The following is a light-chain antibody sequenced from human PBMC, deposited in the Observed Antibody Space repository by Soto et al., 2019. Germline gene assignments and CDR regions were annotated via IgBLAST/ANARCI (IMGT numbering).Light chain of an antibody. CDR2: WAS. V-gene: IGKV4-1*01. CDR3: QQYYDNPLT. J-gene: IGKJ4*01. Sequence: DIVMTQSPESLAVSLGERATINCKSSQNVLYSSYNTNYLSWYQQKPGKPPKLLISWASTRESGVTDRLSGRGSGTDFTSTISVLQAEDVAVYYCQQYYDNPLTFGGGTKVEI. CDR1: QNVLYSSYNTNY.